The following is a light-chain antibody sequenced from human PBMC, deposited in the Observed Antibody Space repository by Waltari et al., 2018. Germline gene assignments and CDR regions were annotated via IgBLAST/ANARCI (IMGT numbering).Light chain of an antibody. V-gene: IGKV3-20*01. CDR1: QSISRY. CDR2: GAA. CDR3: QHHFRLPAT. J-gene: IGKJ1*01. Sequence: IMLTQSPGTLSLSPGERATLSCRASQSISRYLAWYQQKPVQDPRLLIYGAATRATGIPDRFSGSGSGTDFSLTISGLEPEDSAVYYCQHHFRLPATFGQGTKVEIK.